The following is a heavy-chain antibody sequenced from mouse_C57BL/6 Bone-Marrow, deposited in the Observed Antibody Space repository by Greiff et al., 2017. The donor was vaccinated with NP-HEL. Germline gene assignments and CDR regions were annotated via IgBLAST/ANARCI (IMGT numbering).Heavy chain of an antibody. Sequence: QVQLKESGPELVKPGASVKISCKASGYAFSSSWMNWVKQRPGKGLEWIGRIYPGDGDTNYNGKFKGKATLTADKSSSTAYMQLSSLTSEASAVYFCARVRHYAMDYWGQGTSVTVSS. CDR1: GYAFSSSW. CDR2: IYPGDGDT. D-gene: IGHD1-2*01. CDR3: ARVRHYAMDY. V-gene: IGHV1-82*01. J-gene: IGHJ4*01.